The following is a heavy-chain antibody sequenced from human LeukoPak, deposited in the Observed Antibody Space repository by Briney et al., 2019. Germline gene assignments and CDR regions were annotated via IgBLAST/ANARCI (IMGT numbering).Heavy chain of an antibody. V-gene: IGHV3-53*01. D-gene: IGHD1-20*01. CDR2: IFSGGTT. CDR3: ARGNWNDRGFDS. CDR1: GFTVSSNY. Sequence: GESLKISCAASGFTVSSNYMSWVRQAPGKGLEWVSVIFSGGTTYYADSVKGRFTISRDNSKNTVYLQMNSLRVDETAVYYCARGNWNDRGFDSWGRGTLVTVSS. J-gene: IGHJ4*02.